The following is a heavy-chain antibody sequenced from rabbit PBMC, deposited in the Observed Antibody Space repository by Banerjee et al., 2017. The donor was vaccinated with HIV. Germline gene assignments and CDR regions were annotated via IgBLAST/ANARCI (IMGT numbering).Heavy chain of an antibody. V-gene: IGHV1S45*01. Sequence: QEQLEESGGDLVKPGASLTLTCKASGFSYSGGYDLCWVRQAPGKGLEWIACIYTGHGSTYYASWAKGRFTISKTSSTTVTLQMTSLTAADTATYFCARDLAGAIGWNFNLWGQGTLVTVS. J-gene: IGHJ4*01. CDR1: GFSYSGGYD. CDR2: IYTGHGST. CDR3: ARDLAGAIGWNFNL. D-gene: IGHD4-1*01.